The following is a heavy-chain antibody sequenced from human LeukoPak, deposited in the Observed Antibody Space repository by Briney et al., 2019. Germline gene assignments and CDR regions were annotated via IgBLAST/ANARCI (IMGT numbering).Heavy chain of an antibody. V-gene: IGHV3-23*01. CDR1: GFTFSSYG. J-gene: IGHJ6*02. CDR3: ARHVYDSGGFYSGMDV. D-gene: IGHD3-22*01. CDR2: IGASGGST. Sequence: PGGSLRLSCAASGFTFSSYGMHWVRQAPGKGLEWVSGIGASGGSTYYADSVKGRFTISRDNSKNTAYLQMNSLKTEDTAVYYCARHVYDSGGFYSGMDVWGQGTTVTVSS.